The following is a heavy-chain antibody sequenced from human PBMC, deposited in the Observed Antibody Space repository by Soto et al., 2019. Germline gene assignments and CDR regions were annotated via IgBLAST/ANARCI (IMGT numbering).Heavy chain of an antibody. V-gene: IGHV4-61*01. D-gene: IGHD6-6*01. CDR3: ARHLPRSYFFIAARPHYYMDV. CDR1: GGSVSSGSYY. CDR2: IYYSGST. Sequence: PSETLSLTCTVSGGSVSSGSYYWSWIRQPPGKGLERIGYIYYSGSTNYNPSLKSRVTISVDTSKNQFSLKLSSVTAADTAVYYCARHLPRSYFFIAARPHYYMDVWGKGTTVTVSS. J-gene: IGHJ6*03.